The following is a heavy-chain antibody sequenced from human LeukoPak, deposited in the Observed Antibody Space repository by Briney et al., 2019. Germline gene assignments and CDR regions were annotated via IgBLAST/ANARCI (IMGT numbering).Heavy chain of an antibody. CDR2: IYSGGST. CDR1: GFTVSSNY. Sequence: GGSLRLSCAASGFTVSSNYMSWVRQAPGKGLEWVSVIYSGGSTYYADSVKGRFTISRDNSKNTLYLHMNSLRAEDTAVYYCARESYYGSGSYDYYYYMDVWGKGTTVTISS. V-gene: IGHV3-66*01. J-gene: IGHJ6*03. D-gene: IGHD3-10*01. CDR3: ARESYYGSGSYDYYYYMDV.